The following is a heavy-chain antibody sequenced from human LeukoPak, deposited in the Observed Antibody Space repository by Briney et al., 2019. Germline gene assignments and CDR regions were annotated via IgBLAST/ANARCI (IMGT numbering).Heavy chain of an antibody. V-gene: IGHV3-30*04. Sequence: GGSLRLSCAASGSTFSSYAIHWVRQAPGEALEWVAYDGSKKYYADSVKGRFTISRDSSKNTLYLQMNSLRVEDTAVYYCARDRSGYALGYFDYWGQGTLVTVSS. D-gene: IGHD3-3*01. CDR1: GSTFSSYA. CDR2: DGSKK. CDR3: ARDRSGYALGYFDY. J-gene: IGHJ4*02.